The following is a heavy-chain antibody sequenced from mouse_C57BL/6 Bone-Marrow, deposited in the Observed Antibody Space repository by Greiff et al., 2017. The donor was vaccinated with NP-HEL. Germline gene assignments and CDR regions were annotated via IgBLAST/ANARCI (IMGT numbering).Heavy chain of an antibody. V-gene: IGHV7-3*01. CDR1: GFTFTDYY. Sequence: EVKLVESGGGLVQPGGSLSLSCAASGFTFTDYYMSWVRQPPGKALEWLGFIRNKANGYTTEYSASVKGRFTISRDNSQSILYLQMNALRAEDSANYYCARLEYGSSYEGHWYFDVWGTGTTVTVSS. J-gene: IGHJ1*03. CDR3: ARLEYGSSYEGHWYFDV. CDR2: IRNKANGYTT. D-gene: IGHD1-1*01.